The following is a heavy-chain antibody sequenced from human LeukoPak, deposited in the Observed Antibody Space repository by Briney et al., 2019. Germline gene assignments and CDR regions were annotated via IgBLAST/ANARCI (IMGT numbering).Heavy chain of an antibody. D-gene: IGHD4-4*01. CDR1: GGSISSGGYS. J-gene: IGHJ4*02. CDR3: ARAVTGKYYFDY. V-gene: IGHV4-30-2*01. CDR2: IYHSGST. Sequence: SETLSLTCAGSGGSISSGGYSWSWIRQPPGKGLEWIGYIYHSGSTYYNPSLKSRVTISVDRSKNQFSLKLSSVTAADTAVYYCARAVTGKYYFDYWGQGTLVTVSS.